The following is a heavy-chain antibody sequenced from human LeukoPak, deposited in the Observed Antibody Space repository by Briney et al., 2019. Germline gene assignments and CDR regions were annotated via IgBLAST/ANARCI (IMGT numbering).Heavy chain of an antibody. Sequence: GGSLRLSCAASGLTFSSYSMNWVRQAPGKGLEWVSSISSSSSYIYYADSVKGRFTISRDNAKNSLYLQMNSLRAEDTAVYYCARVLDSSGYYYYYGMDVWGQGITVTVSS. CDR2: ISSSSSYI. CDR3: ARVLDSSGYYYYYGMDV. J-gene: IGHJ6*02. CDR1: GLTFSSYS. D-gene: IGHD3-22*01. V-gene: IGHV3-21*01.